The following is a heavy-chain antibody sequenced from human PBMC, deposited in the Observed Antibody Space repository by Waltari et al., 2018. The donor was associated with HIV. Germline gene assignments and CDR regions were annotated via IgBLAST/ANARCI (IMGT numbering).Heavy chain of an antibody. Sequence: QVQLQESGPGLVKPSETLSLTCAVSGGSISSNNWWSWVRQAPGKGLEWIGEMYHSGSTNYHPSRNSRVTISIDKSKNQFSLRLTSVTAADTAVYYCVRVMTGDYRSSWFDPWGQGTLVTVSS. CDR3: VRVMTGDYRSSWFDP. CDR2: MYHSGST. D-gene: IGHD4-17*01. V-gene: IGHV4-4*02. CDR1: GGSISSNNW. J-gene: IGHJ5*02.